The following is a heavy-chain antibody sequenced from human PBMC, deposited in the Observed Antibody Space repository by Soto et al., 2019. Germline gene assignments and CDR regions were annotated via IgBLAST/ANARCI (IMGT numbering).Heavy chain of an antibody. D-gene: IGHD3-3*01. J-gene: IGHJ5*02. CDR1: GYTFTSYY. Sequence: SVKVSCKAPGYTFTSYYLNWVRQARGQGLEWMGVINPHGGSTKYAQKFQGRVTMTRDMSRSTVYMELRSLRSDDTAIYYCARSSGGNFGIIIEGSNWFDPWGQGTLVTVSS. CDR3: ARSSGGNFGIIIEGSNWFDP. CDR2: INPHGGST. V-gene: IGHV1-46*01.